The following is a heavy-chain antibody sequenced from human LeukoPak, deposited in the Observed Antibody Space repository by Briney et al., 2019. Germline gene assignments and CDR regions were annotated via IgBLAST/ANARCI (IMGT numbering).Heavy chain of an antibody. CDR3: ARRRYLAFDI. V-gene: IGHV4-34*01. Sequence: PSETLSLTCAVYGGSFSGYYWSWIRQPPXXXLEWIGEINHSGSTNYNPSLKSRVTISVDTSKNQFSLKLSSVTAADTAVYYCARRRYLAFDIWGQGTMVTVSS. CDR2: INHSGST. CDR1: GGSFSGYY. J-gene: IGHJ3*02. D-gene: IGHD1-20*01.